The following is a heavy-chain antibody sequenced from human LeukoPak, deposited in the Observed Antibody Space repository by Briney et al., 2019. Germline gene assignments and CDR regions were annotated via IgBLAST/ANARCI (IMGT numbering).Heavy chain of an antibody. J-gene: IGHJ6*03. CDR2: INHSGST. CDR3: ARGRIVVVPAATYYMDV. CDR1: GGSFSGYY. Sequence: PSETLSLTCAVYGGSFSGYYWSWIRQPPGKGLEWIGEINHSGSTNYNPSHKRRVTISVDTSKNQFSLKLSSVTAADTAVYYCARGRIVVVPAATYYMDVWGKGTMVTVSS. V-gene: IGHV4-34*01. D-gene: IGHD2-2*01.